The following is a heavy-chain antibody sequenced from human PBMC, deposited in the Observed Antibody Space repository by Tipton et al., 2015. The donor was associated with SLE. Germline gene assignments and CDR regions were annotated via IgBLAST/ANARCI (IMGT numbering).Heavy chain of an antibody. CDR3: ARGPYYDWAFHI. V-gene: IGHV4-4*09. CDR1: GGSISSYY. J-gene: IGHJ3*02. CDR2: IYSSGST. D-gene: IGHD3-22*01. Sequence: TLSLTCTVSGGSISSYYWSWIRQPAGKVLEWIGNIYSSGSTNYNPSPKSRVTISVDTSNNEFSLNLKSVTATDTAVYYCARGPYYDWAFHIWGPGTVVAVSS.